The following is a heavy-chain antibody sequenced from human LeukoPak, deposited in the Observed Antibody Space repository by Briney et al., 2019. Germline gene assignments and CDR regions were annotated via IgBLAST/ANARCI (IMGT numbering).Heavy chain of an antibody. CDR1: GGSISSGSYY. J-gene: IGHJ4*02. CDR2: IYTSGST. Sequence: SETLSLTCTVSGGSISSGSYYWSWIRQPAGKGLEWIGRIYTSGSTNYNPSLKSRVTISVDTSKNQFSLKLSSVTAADTAVYYCASGISGHVPLDYWGQGTLVTVSS. D-gene: IGHD5-12*01. CDR3: ASGISGHVPLDY. V-gene: IGHV4-61*02.